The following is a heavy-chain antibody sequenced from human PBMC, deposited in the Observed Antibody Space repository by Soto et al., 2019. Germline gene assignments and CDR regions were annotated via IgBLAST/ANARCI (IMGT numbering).Heavy chain of an antibody. J-gene: IGHJ4*02. CDR3: ARHSTGTTGWFDY. CDR2: IYYSGST. Sequence: SETLSLTCTVSGGSISSSSYYWGWIRQPPGKGLEWIGSIYYSGSTYCNPSLKSRVTISVDTSKNQFSLKLSSVTAADTAVYYCARHSTGTTGWFDYWGQGTLVTVSS. V-gene: IGHV4-39*01. D-gene: IGHD1-7*01. CDR1: GGSISSSSYY.